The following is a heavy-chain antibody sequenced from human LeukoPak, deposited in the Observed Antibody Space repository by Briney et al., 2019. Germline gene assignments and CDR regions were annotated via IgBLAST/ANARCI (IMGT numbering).Heavy chain of an antibody. CDR1: GGSISSYY. CDR3: ARTPDHYYDSSGYYSTPFDY. CDR2: IYTSGST. V-gene: IGHV4-4*07. Sequence: SETLSLTCTVSGGSISSYYWSWIRQPAGKGLEWIGRIYTSGSTNYNPSFKSRVTMSVVTSKNQFSLRLSSVTAADTAVYYCARTPDHYYDSSGYYSTPFDYWGQGTLVTVSS. J-gene: IGHJ4*02. D-gene: IGHD3-22*01.